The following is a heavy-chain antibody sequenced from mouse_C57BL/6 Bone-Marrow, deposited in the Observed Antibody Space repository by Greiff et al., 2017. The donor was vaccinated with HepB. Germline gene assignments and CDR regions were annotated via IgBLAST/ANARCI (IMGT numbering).Heavy chain of an antibody. Sequence: VKVVESGPGLVQPSQSLSITCTVSGFSLTSYGVHWVRQSPGKGLEWLGVIWSGGSTDYNAAFISRLSISKDNSKSQVFFKMNSLQADDTAIYYCARNGDLGLYWYFDVWGTGTTVTVSS. D-gene: IGHD3-1*01. CDR1: GFSLTSYG. V-gene: IGHV2-2*01. CDR3: ARNGDLGLYWYFDV. CDR2: IWSGGST. J-gene: IGHJ1*03.